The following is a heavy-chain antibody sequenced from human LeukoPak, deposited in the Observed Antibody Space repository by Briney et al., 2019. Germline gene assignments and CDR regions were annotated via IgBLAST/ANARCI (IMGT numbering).Heavy chain of an antibody. J-gene: IGHJ4*02. CDR1: GFTLSTYA. CDR2: ISFDGKNG. V-gene: IGHV3-30*04. CDR3: ARPLSSKTSYYDY. D-gene: IGHD5/OR15-5a*01. Sequence: GGCLRLSCAASGFTLSTYAMHWVRQAPGKGLEWVAVISFDGKNGQYTDSVKGRFTISRDNSKNALALQMNSLRPEDTAMYYCARPLSSKTSYYDYWGQGTLVTVSS.